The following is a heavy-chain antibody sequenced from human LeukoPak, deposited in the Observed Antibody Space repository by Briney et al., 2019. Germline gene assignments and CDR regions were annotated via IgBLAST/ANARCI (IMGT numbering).Heavy chain of an antibody. D-gene: IGHD3-22*01. CDR2: INSDGSST. CDR3: ARDDSSARANY. Sequence: GGSLRLSCAASGFTFSNYWVHWVRQAPGKGLVWVSLINSDGSSTVYADSVKGRFTISRDNARNTLYLQMNSLRAEDTALYYCARDDSSARANYWGQGTLVTVSS. V-gene: IGHV3-74*01. CDR1: GFTFSNYW. J-gene: IGHJ4*02.